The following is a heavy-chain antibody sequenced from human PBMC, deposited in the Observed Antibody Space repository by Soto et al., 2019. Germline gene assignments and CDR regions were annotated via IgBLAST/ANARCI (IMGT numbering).Heavy chain of an antibody. Sequence: QVHLVESGGGVVQPGRSLRLSCAASGLTFSNYDMHWVRQAPGKGLEWVAFISYDGTNRCYPDSVKGRFTISRDNSKNTLYLQMNSLKTEDTAVYYCARESSSTVTTGGGGSANDYWGQGTLVTVSS. V-gene: IGHV3-30-3*01. D-gene: IGHD4-17*01. J-gene: IGHJ4*02. CDR1: GLTFSNYD. CDR2: ISYDGTNR. CDR3: ARESSSTVTTGGGGSANDY.